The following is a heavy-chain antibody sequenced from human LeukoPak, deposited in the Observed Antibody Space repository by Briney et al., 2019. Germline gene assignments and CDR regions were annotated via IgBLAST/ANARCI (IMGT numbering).Heavy chain of an antibody. CDR3: AKDGALRGWYVGWFDP. Sequence: PGGSLRLSCAASGFTFSSYGMSWVRQAPGKGLEWVSAISGSGGSTYYADSVKGRFTISRDNSKNTLYLQMNSLRAEDTAVYYCAKDGALRGWYVGWFDPWGQGTLVTASS. D-gene: IGHD6-19*01. CDR1: GFTFSSYG. V-gene: IGHV3-23*01. CDR2: ISGSGGST. J-gene: IGHJ5*02.